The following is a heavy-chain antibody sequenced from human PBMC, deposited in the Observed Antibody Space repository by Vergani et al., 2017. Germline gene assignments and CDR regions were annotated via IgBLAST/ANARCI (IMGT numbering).Heavy chain of an antibody. CDR3: ARGETRTDWFDP. D-gene: IGHD3/OR15-3a*01. CDR1: GGSFSGYY. V-gene: IGHV4-34*01. CDR2: INHSGST. Sequence: QVQLPQWGAGLLKPSETLSLTCAVYGGSFSGYYWSWIRQPPGKGLEWIGEINHSGSTNYNPSLKSRVTISVDTSKNQFSLKLSSVTAADTAVYYCARGETRTDWFDPWGQGTLVTVSS. J-gene: IGHJ5*02.